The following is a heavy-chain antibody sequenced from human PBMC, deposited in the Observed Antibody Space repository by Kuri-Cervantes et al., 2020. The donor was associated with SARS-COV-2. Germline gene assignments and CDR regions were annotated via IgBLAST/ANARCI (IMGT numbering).Heavy chain of an antibody. CDR3: ARGHRSLTTIVVVITGWLTWFDP. CDR2: IYYSGST. J-gene: IGHJ5*02. CDR1: GGSISSYY. V-gene: IGHV4-59*12. D-gene: IGHD3-22*01. Sequence: ESLKISCTVSGGSISSYYWSWIRQPPGKGLEWIGYIYYSGSTNYNPSLKSRVTISVDTSKNQFSLKMSSVTAADTAVYYCARGHRSLTTIVVVITGWLTWFDPWGQGTLVTVSS.